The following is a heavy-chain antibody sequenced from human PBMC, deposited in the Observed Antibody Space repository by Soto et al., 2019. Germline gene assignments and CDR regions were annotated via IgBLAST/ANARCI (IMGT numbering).Heavy chain of an antibody. D-gene: IGHD3-3*01. V-gene: IGHV3-23*01. J-gene: IGHJ4*02. CDR1: GFTFSSYA. CDR2: ISGSGGST. CDR3: AKRGRITIFGLVILDY. Sequence: EVQLLESGGGLVQPGGSLRLSCAASGFTFSSYAMSWVRQAPGKGLEWVSAISGSGGSTYYADSVKGRFTISRDNSKNTLHLQMNSLRAQDTAVYYCAKRGRITIFGLVILDYWGQGTLVTVSS.